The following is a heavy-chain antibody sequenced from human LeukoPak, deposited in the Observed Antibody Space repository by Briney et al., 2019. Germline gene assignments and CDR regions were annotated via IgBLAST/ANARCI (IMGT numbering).Heavy chain of an antibody. Sequence: GGSLRLSCVASAFAFSSNWMSWVRQAPGKGLEWVASIKEDGSETYYVDSVKGRFTISRDNAKNSRYLQMNSLRAEDTAVYYCARDLHPRYYLPDYWGQGTLVTVSS. V-gene: IGHV3-7*04. J-gene: IGHJ4*02. CDR1: AFAFSSNW. CDR3: ARDLHPRYYLPDY. CDR2: IKEDGSET. D-gene: IGHD1-26*01.